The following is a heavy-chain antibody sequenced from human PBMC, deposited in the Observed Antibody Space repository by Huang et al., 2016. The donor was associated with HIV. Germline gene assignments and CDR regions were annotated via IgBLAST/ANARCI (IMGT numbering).Heavy chain of an antibody. J-gene: IGHJ5*02. CDR1: GFSFTHRA. CDR3: AKTDYDSSGHPDH. D-gene: IGHD3-22*01. V-gene: IGHV3-30*02. Sequence: QVQLVESGGGVVQPGGSLRLSCAASGFSFTHRAMHWVRPAPGKGVEWVEFISQDGDIKYYGESLKGRSTISRDNSMHTLYLHVNSLRTDDTAVYCCAKTDYDSSGHPDHWGQGTLVTVSS. CDR2: ISQDGDIK.